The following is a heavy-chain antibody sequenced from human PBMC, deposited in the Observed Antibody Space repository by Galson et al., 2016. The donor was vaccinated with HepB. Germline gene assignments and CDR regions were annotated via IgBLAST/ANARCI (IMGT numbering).Heavy chain of an antibody. V-gene: IGHV4-4*02. CDR3: ARGGALVRGAGGMDV. Sequence: SETLSLTCTVSGGSVSSTNWWTWVRRPPGKGLEWVGEISHSGTTNYNPSLKSRVTMSIDTSRNQFSLTLTSVTAADTAVYYCARGGALVRGAGGMDVWGQGTTVTVYS. CDR1: GGSVSSTNW. D-gene: IGHD3-10*01. J-gene: IGHJ6*02. CDR2: ISHSGTT.